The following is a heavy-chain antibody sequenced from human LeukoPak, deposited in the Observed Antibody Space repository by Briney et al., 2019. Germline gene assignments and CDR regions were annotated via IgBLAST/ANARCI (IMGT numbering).Heavy chain of an antibody. CDR3: VIRSPKIYYYDSSGPFDY. D-gene: IGHD3-22*01. CDR1: GFTFSGYE. J-gene: IGHJ4*02. CDR2: ISSNGGST. Sequence: GGSLRLSCAAPGFTFSGYEMNWVRQAPGKGLEYVSAISSNGGSTYYADSVEGRFTISRDNSKNTLYLQMSSLRAEDTAVYYCVIRSPKIYYYDSSGPFDYWGQGTLVTVSS. V-gene: IGHV3-64D*09.